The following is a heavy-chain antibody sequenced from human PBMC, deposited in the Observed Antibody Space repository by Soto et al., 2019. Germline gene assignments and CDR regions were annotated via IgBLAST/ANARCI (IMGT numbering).Heavy chain of an antibody. Sequence: QVQLVESGGGVVQPGRSLRLSCAASGFTFSSYGMHWVRQAPGKGLEWVAVISYGGSNKYYADSVKGRFTISRDNSKNTLYLQMNNLRAEDTAVYYCAKDNCISTSCYGLYNWFDPWGQGTLVTVSS. CDR3: AKDNCISTSCYGLYNWFDP. J-gene: IGHJ5*02. CDR2: ISYGGSNK. D-gene: IGHD2-2*01. V-gene: IGHV3-30*18. CDR1: GFTFSSYG.